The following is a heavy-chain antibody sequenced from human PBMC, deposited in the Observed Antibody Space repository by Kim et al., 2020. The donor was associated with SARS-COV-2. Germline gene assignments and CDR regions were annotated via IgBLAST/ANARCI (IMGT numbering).Heavy chain of an antibody. Sequence: GGSLRLSCAASGFTFDDYAMHWVRQAPGKGLEWVSLISGDGGSTYYADSVKGRFTISRDNSKNSLYLQMNSLRTEDTALYYCAKEAGDYYDSSGYYHDYWGQGTLVTVSS. CDR2: ISGDGGST. J-gene: IGHJ4*02. CDR1: GFTFDDYA. V-gene: IGHV3-43*02. CDR3: AKEAGDYYDSSGYYHDY. D-gene: IGHD3-22*01.